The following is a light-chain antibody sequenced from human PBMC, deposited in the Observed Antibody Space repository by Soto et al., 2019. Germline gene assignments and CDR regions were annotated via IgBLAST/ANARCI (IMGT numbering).Light chain of an antibody. J-gene: IGKJ1*01. CDR2: GAS. V-gene: IGKV3-20*01. CDR3: QHYGSSLPWT. CDR1: QYVSSSD. Sequence: EIVLTQSPGTLSLSPGERATLSCRTSQYVSSSDLAWYQQKPGQAPRLVLYGASSRATGIPDRFSGRGSGTDFTLTISRLEPEDFAVYYCQHYGSSLPWTFGQGTKVEIK.